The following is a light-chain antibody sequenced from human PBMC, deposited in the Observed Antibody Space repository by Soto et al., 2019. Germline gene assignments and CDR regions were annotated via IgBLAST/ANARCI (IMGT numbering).Light chain of an antibody. CDR2: NDI. Sequence: QSVLTQPPSTSGTPGQRVTISCSGSSSNIGSNAVTWHQQLPGTAPKLLIYNDIERPSGVPDRFSGSKSGTSASLAISGLQYEDEADYYCAAWDDSLNGFFVFGTGTKLTVL. CDR3: AAWDDSLNGFFV. V-gene: IGLV1-44*01. CDR1: SSNIGSNA. J-gene: IGLJ1*01.